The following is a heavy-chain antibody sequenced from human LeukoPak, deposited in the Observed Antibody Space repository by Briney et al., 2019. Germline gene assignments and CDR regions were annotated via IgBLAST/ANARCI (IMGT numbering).Heavy chain of an antibody. J-gene: IGHJ4*02. CDR1: VYTFTFYY. CDR2: INPNSGGT. V-gene: IGHV1-2*02. Sequence: GASVTVSFTSSVYTFTFYYMHWVRQAPGQGLEWMGWINPNSGGTNYAQKFPGRVTMTRDTSISTAYMELSRLRSDDTAVYYCARGGDYWGQGTLVTVSS. CDR3: ARGGDY.